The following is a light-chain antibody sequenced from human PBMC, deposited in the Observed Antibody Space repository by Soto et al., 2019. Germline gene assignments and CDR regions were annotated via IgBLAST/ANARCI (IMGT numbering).Light chain of an antibody. CDR3: SSFTRSNPYV. Sequence: QSALTQPASVSGSPGQSITISCTGTSSDVGAYNYVSWYQQHPGKVPKLMIYDVSDRPSGVSNRFSGSKSGNTASLTISGLQADDEADYYCSSFTRSNPYVFGTGTKLTVL. V-gene: IGLV2-14*03. J-gene: IGLJ1*01. CDR2: DVS. CDR1: SSDVGAYNY.